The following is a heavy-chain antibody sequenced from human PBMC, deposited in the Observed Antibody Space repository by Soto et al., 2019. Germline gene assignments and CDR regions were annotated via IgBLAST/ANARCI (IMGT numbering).Heavy chain of an antibody. V-gene: IGHV1-18*01. D-gene: IGHD5-12*01. CDR2: ISTYSGDT. CDR3: ARHHGPTTSESWFDP. J-gene: IGHJ5*02. CDR1: GYTFFTYD. Sequence: QVHLVQSGVEVKTPGASVKVSCQASGYTFFTYDISWVRQAPGQGLAWMGWISTYSGDTKYAQKFQGRVTMTTDTSTTTAYLELRRLRSADTAVYYCARHHGPTTSESWFDPWCQGTLVSVSS.